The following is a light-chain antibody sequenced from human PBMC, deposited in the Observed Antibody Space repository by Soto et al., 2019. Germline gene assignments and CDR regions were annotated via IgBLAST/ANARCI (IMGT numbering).Light chain of an antibody. Sequence: QSALTQPRSVSGSPGQSVTISCTGTSSDVGGYNYVSWYQQHPGKAPKLMIYDVSKRPSGVPDRFSGSKSGNTASLTISGLQAEDEPDYYCCSYAGSYTEVFGGGTKLTVL. CDR3: CSYAGSYTEV. CDR2: DVS. V-gene: IGLV2-11*01. J-gene: IGLJ2*01. CDR1: SSDVGGYNY.